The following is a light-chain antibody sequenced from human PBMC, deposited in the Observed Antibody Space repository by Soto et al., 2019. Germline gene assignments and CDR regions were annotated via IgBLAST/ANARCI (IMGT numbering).Light chain of an antibody. Sequence: DFQMTQSPSTLSASVGDRVTLTCRASQNIRSRLAWFQQKPGKAPKLLIYDASSMESGVPHRFSGSGSGTEFTLTISSLQTYDVSTYYCQQYHRYWTFGQGTKVE. J-gene: IGKJ1*01. CDR2: DAS. CDR1: QNIRSR. CDR3: QQYHRYWT. V-gene: IGKV1-5*01.